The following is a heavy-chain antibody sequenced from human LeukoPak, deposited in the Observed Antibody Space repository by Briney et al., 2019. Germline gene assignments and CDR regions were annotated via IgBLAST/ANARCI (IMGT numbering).Heavy chain of an antibody. D-gene: IGHD5-12*01. CDR1: GFTFSSYA. CDR2: IYSGGST. J-gene: IGHJ2*01. CDR3: ARGGVASYWYFDL. V-gene: IGHV3-53*01. Sequence: PGGSLRLSCAASGFTFSSYAMSWVRQAPGKGLEWVSVIYSGGSTYYADSVKGRFTISRDNSKNTLYLQMNSLRAEDTAVYYCARGGVASYWYFDLWGRGTLVTVSS.